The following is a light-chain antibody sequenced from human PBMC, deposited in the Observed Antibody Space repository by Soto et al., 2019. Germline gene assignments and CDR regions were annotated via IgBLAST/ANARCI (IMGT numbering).Light chain of an antibody. J-gene: IGKJ1*01. CDR1: QSVLYSSNNYHY. V-gene: IGKV4-1*01. CDR2: WAS. Sequence: DIVMTQSPESLAVSLGETATINCKSSQSVLYSSNNYHYFAWYQQKPGQPPKLLIYWASTRESGVPDRFSGSGSGTDLTITISSLQAEDREVYDCQQYYSTPRTFGQGTKVDIK. CDR3: QQYYSTPRT.